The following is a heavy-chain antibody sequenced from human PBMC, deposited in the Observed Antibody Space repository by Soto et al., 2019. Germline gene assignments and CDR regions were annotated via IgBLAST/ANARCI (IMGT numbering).Heavy chain of an antibody. J-gene: IGHJ4*02. CDR3: AGIAVAGYFDY. CDR1: GFTFSSYG. Sequence: GGSLRLSCAASGFTFSSYGMHWVRQAPGKGLEWVAVIWYDGSNKYYADSVKGRFTISRDNSKNTLYLQMNSLRAEDTAVYYCAGIAVAGYFDYWGQGTLVTVSS. CDR2: IWYDGSNK. V-gene: IGHV3-33*01. D-gene: IGHD6-19*01.